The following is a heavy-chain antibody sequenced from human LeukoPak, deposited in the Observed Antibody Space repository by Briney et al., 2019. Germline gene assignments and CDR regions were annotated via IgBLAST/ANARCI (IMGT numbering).Heavy chain of an antibody. Sequence: SVKVSCKASGGTFSSYTFSWVRQAPGQGLEWMGRVIPILNIATYAHKFQGRVTITADKSTSTAYMDLTSLTSEDTALYYCAREPDVDLSTFRGDAFDIWGQGTMVTVSS. CDR2: VIPILNIA. CDR3: AREPDVDLSTFRGDAFDI. J-gene: IGHJ3*02. V-gene: IGHV1-69*04. CDR1: GGTFSSYT. D-gene: IGHD5-24*01.